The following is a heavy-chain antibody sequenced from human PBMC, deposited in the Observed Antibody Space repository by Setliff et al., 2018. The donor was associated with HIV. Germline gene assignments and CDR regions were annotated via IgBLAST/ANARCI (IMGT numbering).Heavy chain of an antibody. CDR1: GYTFTRYG. V-gene: IGHV1-18*01. CDR3: ARKYTGGPLDY. Sequence: ASVKVSCKASGYTFTRYGINWVRQAPGQGLEWMGWISVHNGNTNYAEKFQGRVTMTTDTYTRTAYMELRSLRSDDTAVYYCARKYTGGPLDYWGQGTLVTVSS. CDR2: ISVHNGNT. J-gene: IGHJ4*02. D-gene: IGHD6-19*01.